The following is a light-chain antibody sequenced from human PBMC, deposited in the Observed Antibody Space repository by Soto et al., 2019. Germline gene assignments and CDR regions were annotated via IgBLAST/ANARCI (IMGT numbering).Light chain of an antibody. CDR2: GAA. CDR3: QQYGRSPT. V-gene: IGKV3-20*01. J-gene: IGKJ1*01. CDR1: QSVSNNY. Sequence: EIVLTQSPGTLSLSPGERATLSCRASQSVSNNYLAWYQHRPGQAPRLLIYGAATRATDTPDRFSGSGSGTDFILTISRLEPEDFVVYYCQQYGRSPTFGQGTKVDIK.